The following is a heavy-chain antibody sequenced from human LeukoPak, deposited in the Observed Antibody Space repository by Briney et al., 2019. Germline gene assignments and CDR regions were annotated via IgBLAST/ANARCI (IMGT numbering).Heavy chain of an antibody. CDR2: IIPIFGTA. CDR1: GGTFSSYA. V-gene: IGHV1-69*05. D-gene: IGHD6-6*01. CDR3: ASGDQYSSSSGERF. J-gene: IGHJ4*02. Sequence: GASVKVSCKASGGTFSSYAISWVRQAPGQGLEWMGGIIPIFGTANYAQKFQGRVTITTDESTSTAYMELSSLRSEDTAVYYCASGDQYSSSSGERFWGQGTLVTVSS.